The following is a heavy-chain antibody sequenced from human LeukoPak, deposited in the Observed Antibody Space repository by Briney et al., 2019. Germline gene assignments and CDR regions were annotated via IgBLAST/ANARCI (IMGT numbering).Heavy chain of an antibody. D-gene: IGHD3-10*01. V-gene: IGHV4-59*01. CDR1: GGSISSYY. CDR3: ARVSGYYYGSGSYSPLPNWYFDL. Sequence: SETLSLTCTVSGGSISSYYWSWIRQPPGKGLEWIGYIYYSGSTNYNPSLKSRVTISVDTSKNQFSLKLSSVTAADTAVYYCARVSGYYYGSGSYSPLPNWYFDLWGRGTLVTVSS. CDR2: IYYSGST. J-gene: IGHJ2*01.